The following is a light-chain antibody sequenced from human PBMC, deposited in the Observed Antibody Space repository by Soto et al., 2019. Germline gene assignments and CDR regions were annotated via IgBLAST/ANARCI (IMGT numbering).Light chain of an antibody. V-gene: IGKV1-5*01. CDR1: QSVNGW. CDR3: QRYNSNPWT. CDR2: AAS. J-gene: IGKJ1*01. Sequence: DIQMTQSPSTLSASVGDRVTITCRASQSVNGWLAWYQQKPGKTPKLLIYAASILESGVPSRFSGSGSGTEITLTISSLQPDDSATYYCQRYNSNPWTFGQGTKVEVK.